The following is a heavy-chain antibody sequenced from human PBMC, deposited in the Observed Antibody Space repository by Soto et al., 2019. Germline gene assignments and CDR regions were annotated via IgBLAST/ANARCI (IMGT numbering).Heavy chain of an antibody. Sequence: GGSLRLSCTASGFTFGDYAMSWFRQAPGKGLEWVGFIRSKAYGGTTEYAASVKGRFTISRDDSKSIAYLQMNSLKTEDTAVYYCTREGVDFSDFPPDYYYMDVWGKGTTVTVSS. D-gene: IGHD2-21*02. V-gene: IGHV3-49*03. CDR3: TREGVDFSDFPPDYYYMDV. CDR2: IRSKAYGGTT. J-gene: IGHJ6*03. CDR1: GFTFGDYA.